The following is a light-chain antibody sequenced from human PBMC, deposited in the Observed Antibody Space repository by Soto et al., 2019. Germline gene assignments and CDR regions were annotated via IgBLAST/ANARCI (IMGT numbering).Light chain of an antibody. J-gene: IGLJ2*01. V-gene: IGLV2-14*01. CDR2: EVN. CDR3: SSYTSSSTLVV. Sequence: QSALTQPASVSGSPGQSITISCSGTSSDVGGYNFVSWYQQHPGKAPKLMIFEVNNRPSGVSDCFSGSKSGNTASLTISGLQAEDEADYYCSSYTSSSTLVVFGGGTKLTVL. CDR1: SSDVGGYNF.